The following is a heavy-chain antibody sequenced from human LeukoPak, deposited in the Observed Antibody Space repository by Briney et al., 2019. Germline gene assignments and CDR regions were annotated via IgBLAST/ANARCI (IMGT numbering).Heavy chain of an antibody. D-gene: IGHD4-17*01. Sequence: PSETLSLTCVVSGGSMSNYYWSWIRQSAGKGLEWIGRIYTSGSTNYNPSLKSQVTMSVDTSKNQFSLKLNSVTAADTAVYYCAREYGDFDYWGQGTLVTVSS. CDR1: GGSMSNYY. V-gene: IGHV4-4*07. J-gene: IGHJ4*02. CDR2: IYTSGST. CDR3: AREYGDFDY.